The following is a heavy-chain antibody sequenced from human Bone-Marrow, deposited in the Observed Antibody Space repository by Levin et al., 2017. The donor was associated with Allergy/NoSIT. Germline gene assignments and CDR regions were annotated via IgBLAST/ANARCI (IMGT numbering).Heavy chain of an antibody. Sequence: GSLRLSCTVSGGSISFSSYYWGWIRQPPGKGLEWIGNIYYSGSAYYNPSLKSRATISVDLSKNQFSLKLRSVTAADAAVYYCARQRAYNFGFVGYWGQGALVTVSS. V-gene: IGHV4-39*01. CDR3: ARQRAYNFGFVGY. CDR2: IYYSGSA. J-gene: IGHJ4*02. CDR1: GGSISFSSYY. D-gene: IGHD5-18*01.